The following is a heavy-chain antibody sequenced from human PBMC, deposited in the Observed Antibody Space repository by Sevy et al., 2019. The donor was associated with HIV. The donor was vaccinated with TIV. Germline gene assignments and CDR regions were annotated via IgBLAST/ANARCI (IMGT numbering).Heavy chain of an antibody. CDR3: ARGGEAAIAAAIGAFDI. CDR1: GFTVSSNY. Sequence: GGSLRLSCAASGFTVSSNYMSWVRQAPGKGLEWVSVIYSGGSTYYADSVKGRFTISRDNSKNTQYLQMNSLRAEDTAVYYCARGGEAAIAAAIGAFDIWGQGTMVTVSS. J-gene: IGHJ3*02. V-gene: IGHV3-53*01. CDR2: IYSGGST. D-gene: IGHD6-13*01.